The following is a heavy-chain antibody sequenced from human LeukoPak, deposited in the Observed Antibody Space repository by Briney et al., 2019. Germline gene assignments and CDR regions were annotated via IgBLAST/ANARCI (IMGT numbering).Heavy chain of an antibody. V-gene: IGHV5-51*01. CDR1: GYSFTSYW. Sequence: GESLKISCKGSGYSFTSYWIGWVRQMPGKGLEWMGIIYPGDSDTRYSPSFQGQVTISADKSISTAYLQWSSLMASDTAMYYCARLIDYYGSSGAGAFDIWGQGTMVTVSS. D-gene: IGHD3-22*01. J-gene: IGHJ3*02. CDR3: ARLIDYYGSSGAGAFDI. CDR2: IYPGDSDT.